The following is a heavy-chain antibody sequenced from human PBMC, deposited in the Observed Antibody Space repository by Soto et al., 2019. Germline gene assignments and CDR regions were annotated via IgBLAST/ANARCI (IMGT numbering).Heavy chain of an antibody. CDR3: ARSLDMATINHY. J-gene: IGHJ4*02. CDR2: ISSSGSTI. CDR1: GFTFSDYY. D-gene: IGHD5-12*01. V-gene: IGHV3-11*01. Sequence: PVGSLRLSCAASGFTFSDYYMSWVRHAPGKGLEWVSYISSSGSTIYYADSVKGRFTISRDNAKNSLYLQMNSLRAEDTAVYYCARSLDMATINHYWGQGTLVTVSS.